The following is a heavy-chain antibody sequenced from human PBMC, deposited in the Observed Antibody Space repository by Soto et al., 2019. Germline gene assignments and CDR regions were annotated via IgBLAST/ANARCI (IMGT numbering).Heavy chain of an antibody. CDR2: INHSGST. CDR3: ARGGGGKAAAGRRWFDP. V-gene: IGHV4-34*01. CDR1: GGSFSGYY. D-gene: IGHD6-13*01. Sequence: QVQLQQWGAGLLKPSETLSLTCAVYGGSFSGYYWSWIRQPPGKGLEWIGEINHSGSTNYNPSLKSRVNISVDTSKNQFSLKLSSVTAADTAVYYCARGGGGKAAAGRRWFDPWGQGTLVTVSS. J-gene: IGHJ5*02.